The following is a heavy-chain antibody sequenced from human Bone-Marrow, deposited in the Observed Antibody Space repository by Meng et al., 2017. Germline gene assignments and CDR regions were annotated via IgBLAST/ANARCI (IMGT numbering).Heavy chain of an antibody. CDR3: AKDGPFDY. V-gene: IGHV3-23*04. J-gene: IGHJ4*02. CDR2: ISGSGGST. Sequence: VQLVEFGEGLLKPGGPLRLSCVAPRFTFSSYAMSWVRQAPGKGLEWVSAISGSGGSTYYADSVKGRFTISRDNSKNTLYLQMNSLRAEDTAVYYCAKDGPFDYWGQGTLVTVSS. CDR1: RFTFSSYA.